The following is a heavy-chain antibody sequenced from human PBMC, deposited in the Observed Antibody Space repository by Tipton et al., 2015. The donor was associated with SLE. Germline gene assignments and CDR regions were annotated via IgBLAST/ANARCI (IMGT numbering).Heavy chain of an antibody. CDR1: GGSISSSSYY. V-gene: IGHV4-39*07. Sequence: TLSLTCTVSGGSISSSSYYWGWIRQPPGKGLEWIGSIYYSGSTYYNPSLKSRVTISVDTSKNQFSLKLSSVTAADTAVYYCAREKVVTAIPYYFDYWGQGTLVTVPS. J-gene: IGHJ4*02. CDR3: AREKVVTAIPYYFDY. CDR2: IYYSGST. D-gene: IGHD2-21*02.